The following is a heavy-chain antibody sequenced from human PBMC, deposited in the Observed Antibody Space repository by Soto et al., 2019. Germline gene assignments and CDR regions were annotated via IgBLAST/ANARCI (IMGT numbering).Heavy chain of an antibody. Sequence: QVQLQESGPGLVKPSGTLSLTCAVSGGSISSNNWWRWVRQPPGKGLVWIGEIYHCGSTNYNPALNRRVTIALDKSKSQFSLKLSSVTAADTAVYYCAIKGYSSGLFAPWCQGTLVTVSS. CDR2: IYHCGST. V-gene: IGHV4-4*02. J-gene: IGHJ5*02. CDR1: GGSISSNNW. CDR3: AIKGYSSGLFAP. D-gene: IGHD6-19*01.